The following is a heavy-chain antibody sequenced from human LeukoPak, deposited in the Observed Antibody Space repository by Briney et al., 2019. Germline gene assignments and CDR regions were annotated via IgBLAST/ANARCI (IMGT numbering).Heavy chain of an antibody. V-gene: IGHV3-33*01. Sequence: GGSLRLSCAASGFTFSYYGMQWVRRAPGKGLEWVALIWHDGGKRYYADSVKGRFTISRDNSKNTLYLQMTTLRAEDTAVYYCARDADTSEFFSWLDLWGQGTLVTVSS. D-gene: IGHD3-22*01. CDR2: IWHDGGKR. CDR1: GFTFSYYG. J-gene: IGHJ5*02. CDR3: ARDADTSEFFSWLDL.